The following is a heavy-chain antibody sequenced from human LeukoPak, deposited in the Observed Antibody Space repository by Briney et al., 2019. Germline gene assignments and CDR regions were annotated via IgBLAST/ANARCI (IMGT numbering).Heavy chain of an antibody. CDR3: ARAGWYYAFDI. D-gene: IGHD6-19*01. J-gene: IGHJ3*02. CDR1: GGSFSGYY. Sequence: KPSETLSLTCAVYGGSFSGYYWSWIRQPPGKGLEWIGEINHSGSTNYNPSLKSRVTISVDTSKNQFSLKLSSVTAADTAVYCCARAGWYYAFDIWGQGTMVTVSS. CDR2: INHSGST. V-gene: IGHV4-34*01.